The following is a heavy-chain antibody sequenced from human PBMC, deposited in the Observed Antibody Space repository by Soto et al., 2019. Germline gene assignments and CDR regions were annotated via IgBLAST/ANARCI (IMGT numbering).Heavy chain of an antibody. D-gene: IGHD5-12*01. J-gene: IGHJ4*02. CDR1: GFTFSDYY. CDR2: ISSSSSYT. V-gene: IGHV3-11*06. Sequence: PRLSCAASGFTFSDYYMSWIRQAPGKGLEWVSYISSSSSYTNYADSVKGRFTISRDNAKNSLYLQMNSLRAEDTAVYYCARDSRGYSGYDYHDYWGQGTLVTVSS. CDR3: ARDSRGYSGYDYHDY.